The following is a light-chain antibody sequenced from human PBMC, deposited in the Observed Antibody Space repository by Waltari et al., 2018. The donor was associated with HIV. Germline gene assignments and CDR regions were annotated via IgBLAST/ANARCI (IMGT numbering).Light chain of an antibody. CDR3: DAWDNSLSGRV. J-gene: IGLJ3*02. CDR1: RSNIGNND. Sequence: QSVLTQPPSASGTPGQRVTISCSGSRSNIGNNDVYWFQHLPGTAPKLLIYRNNQRPAGVPDRFTGSNSGTSASLAISGLRSEDEADYYCDAWDNSLSGRVFGGGTKLTVL. CDR2: RNN. V-gene: IGLV1-47*01.